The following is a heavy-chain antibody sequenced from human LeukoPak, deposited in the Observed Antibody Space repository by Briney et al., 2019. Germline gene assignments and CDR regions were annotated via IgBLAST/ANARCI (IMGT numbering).Heavy chain of an antibody. Sequence: ASVKVSCKASGYTFTGYYMHWVRQAPGQGLEWMGWINPNSGGTNYAQKFQGRVTMTRDTSISTAYMELSRLRSDGTAVYYCAREYSSSSKWFDPWGQGTLVTVSS. CDR3: AREYSSSSKWFDP. J-gene: IGHJ5*02. D-gene: IGHD6-6*01. CDR2: INPNSGGT. V-gene: IGHV1-2*02. CDR1: GYTFTGYY.